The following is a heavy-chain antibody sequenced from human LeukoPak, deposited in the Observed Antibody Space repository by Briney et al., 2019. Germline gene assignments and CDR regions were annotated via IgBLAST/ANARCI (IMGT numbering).Heavy chain of an antibody. CDR1: GFPFSSFS. J-gene: IGHJ4*02. CDR3: AKNPRLEGWIYFDS. CDR2: ISGSGGRI. V-gene: IGHV3-23*01. D-gene: IGHD1-1*01. Sequence: PGGPLSSPGAAPGFPFSSFSLTGFRRPPGKGLEWAPSISGSGGRIDYADSVKGRFTISRDNSKNTLSLQMNSLTAEDTAVYYCAKNPRLEGWIYFDSWGQGTLVTVSS.